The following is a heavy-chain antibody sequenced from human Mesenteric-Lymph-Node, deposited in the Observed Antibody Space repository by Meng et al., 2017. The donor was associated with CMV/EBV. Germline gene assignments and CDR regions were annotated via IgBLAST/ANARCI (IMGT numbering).Heavy chain of an antibody. CDR3: AKGVTSPLGY. V-gene: IGHV3-23*01. J-gene: IGHJ4*02. D-gene: IGHD4-23*01. CDR1: GFTFSTYA. Sequence: GGSLRLSCAASGFTFSTYAMSWVRQAPGKGLEWVSGIGGSGGSTFYADSVKGRFTISRDNSRNTLYLQMNSLKVEDTAVYYCAKGVTSPLGYWGQGTLVTVSS. CDR2: IGGSGGST.